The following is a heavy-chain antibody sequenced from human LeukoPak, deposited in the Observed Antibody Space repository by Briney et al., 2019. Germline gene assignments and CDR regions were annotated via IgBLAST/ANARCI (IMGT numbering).Heavy chain of an antibody. D-gene: IGHD3-10*01. V-gene: IGHV3-23*01. CDR1: GFTFSSNT. J-gene: IGHJ6*02. Sequence: GGSLRLSCAASGFTFSSNTMTWVRQVSGKGLEWVSSIRGGGSDTHYAGTVRGRFTISRDNSKNTLYLQMNSLRAEDTTVYYCARCYTYGTTWFGGLDVWGQGTTVTVSS. CDR3: ARCYTYGTTWFGGLDV. CDR2: IRGGGSDT.